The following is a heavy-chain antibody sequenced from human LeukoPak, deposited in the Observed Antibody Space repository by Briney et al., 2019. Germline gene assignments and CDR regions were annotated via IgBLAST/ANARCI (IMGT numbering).Heavy chain of an antibody. J-gene: IGHJ4*02. CDR1: GFIFSSYW. D-gene: IGHD3-10*02. CDR3: ATHYVPLY. Sequence: GGSLRLSRAASGFIFSSYWMSWVRQAPGKGLEWVANIKQDGSEKYYVDSVKGRFTISRDSAKNSLYLQMNSLRAEDTAVYYCATHYVPLYWGQGTLVTVSS. V-gene: IGHV3-7*01. CDR2: IKQDGSEK.